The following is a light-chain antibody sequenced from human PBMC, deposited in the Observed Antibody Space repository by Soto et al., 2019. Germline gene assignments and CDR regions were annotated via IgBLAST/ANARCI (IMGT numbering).Light chain of an antibody. CDR3: QQYESTPPT. Sequence: DIVMTQSPDSLAVSLGERATINCKSSQSVLYSSNNKNYLAWYQQRPGQPPKLLIYWASTRESGVPDRFSGSRSGTYFTLTNTSLQAEDVAVYYCQQYESTPPTFGQGTKLEIK. V-gene: IGKV4-1*01. J-gene: IGKJ2*01. CDR2: WAS. CDR1: QSVLYSSNNKNY.